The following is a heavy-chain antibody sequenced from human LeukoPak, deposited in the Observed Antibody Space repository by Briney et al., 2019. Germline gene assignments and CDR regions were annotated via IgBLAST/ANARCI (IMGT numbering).Heavy chain of an antibody. CDR1: GFTFSSYG. V-gene: IGHV3-30*18. D-gene: IGHD3-9*01. CDR2: ISYDGSNK. CDR3: AKDAYYDILTAFNHFDY. Sequence: GGSLRLSCAASGFTFSSYGMHWVRQAPGKGLEWVAVISYDGSNKYYADSVKGRFTISRDNSKNTLYLQMNSLRAEDTAVYYCAKDAYYDILTAFNHFDYWGQGTLVTVSP. J-gene: IGHJ4*02.